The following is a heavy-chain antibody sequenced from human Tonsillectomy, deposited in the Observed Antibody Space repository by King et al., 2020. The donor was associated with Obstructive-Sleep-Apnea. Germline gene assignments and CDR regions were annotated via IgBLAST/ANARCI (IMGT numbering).Heavy chain of an antibody. J-gene: IGHJ4*02. CDR3: AREGVSLGEPQH. Sequence: VQLQESGPGLVKPSQTLSLTCTVSGGSIGRGIYYWSWIRQHPGKGLEWIGNIYSNGGTYYNPTLKGRVTISIDTSKNQFSLKVTSVTAADTAVYYCAREGVSLGEPQHWGQGTLVTVSS. D-gene: IGHD3-16*01. CDR1: GGSIGRGIYY. CDR2: IYSNGGT. V-gene: IGHV4-31*03.